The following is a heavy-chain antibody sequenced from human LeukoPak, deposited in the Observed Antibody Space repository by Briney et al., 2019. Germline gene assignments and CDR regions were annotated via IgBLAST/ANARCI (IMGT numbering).Heavy chain of an antibody. D-gene: IGHD1-26*01. V-gene: IGHV4-59*01. CDR1: GGSISSYY. CDR3: ARDLVVGSYHAFDI. CDR2: IYYSGST. J-gene: IGHJ3*02. Sequence: SETLSLTCTVSGGSISSYYWSWIRQPPGKGLEWIGYIYYSGSTNYSPSLKSRVTISVDTSKNQFSLKLSSVTAADTAVYYCARDLVVGSYHAFDIWGQGTMVTVSS.